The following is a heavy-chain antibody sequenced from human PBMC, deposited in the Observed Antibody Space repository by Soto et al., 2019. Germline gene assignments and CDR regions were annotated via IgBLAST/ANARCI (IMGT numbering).Heavy chain of an antibody. V-gene: IGHV3-53*01. Sequence: GGSLRLSCAASGFTVSNNYMTWVRQAPGRGLEWISIIYARGDTYYADSVKGRFTISRDNSDNTVYLQMNSLRAEDTAMYYCARERDTTGYILRYWGQGTLVTVSS. CDR2: IYARGDT. CDR1: GFTVSNNY. CDR3: ARERDTTGYILRY. J-gene: IGHJ4*02. D-gene: IGHD3-9*01.